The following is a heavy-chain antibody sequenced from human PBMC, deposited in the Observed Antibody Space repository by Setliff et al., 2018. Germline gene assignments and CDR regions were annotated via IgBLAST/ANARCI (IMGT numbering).Heavy chain of an antibody. D-gene: IGHD2-8*01. Sequence: GASVKVSCKASGYTFINFGISWVRQAPGQGLEWVGWISPYTGNTYYAPRLQDRVTLTADTSTNTAYMELRSLISDDTAVYYCSRLVRFCTRTTCQRLSGDDFWGRGTLVTVSS. J-gene: IGHJ4*02. CDR1: GYTFINFG. CDR2: ISPYTGNT. V-gene: IGHV1-18*01. CDR3: SRLVRFCTRTTCQRLSGDDF.